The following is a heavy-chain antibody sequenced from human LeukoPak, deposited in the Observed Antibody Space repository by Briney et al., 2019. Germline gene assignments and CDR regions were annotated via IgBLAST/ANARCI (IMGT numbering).Heavy chain of an antibody. CDR2: IIPIFGTA. D-gene: IGHD3-10*01. CDR1: GGTFSSYA. CDR3: ARDEASGVAFDI. V-gene: IGHV1-69*13. J-gene: IGHJ3*02. Sequence: SVKVSCKASGGTFSSYAISWVRQAPGQGLEWMGGIIPIFGTANYAQKFQGRVTITADESTSTAYMELSSLRSEDTAVYYCARDEASGVAFDIWGQGTMVTVSS.